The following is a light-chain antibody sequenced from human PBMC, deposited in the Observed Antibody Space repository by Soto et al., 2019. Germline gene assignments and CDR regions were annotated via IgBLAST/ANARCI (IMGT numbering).Light chain of an antibody. V-gene: IGLV1-47*01. Sequence: QPVLTQPPSASGTPGQRVTISCSGSSSNIGSNYVYWYQQLPGTAPKLLIYRNNQRPSGVPDRFSGSKSGTSASLAISGLRSEDEADYHCAAWDVSLSGGVFGGGTKLTVL. CDR2: RNN. J-gene: IGLJ3*02. CDR1: SSNIGSNY. CDR3: AAWDVSLSGGV.